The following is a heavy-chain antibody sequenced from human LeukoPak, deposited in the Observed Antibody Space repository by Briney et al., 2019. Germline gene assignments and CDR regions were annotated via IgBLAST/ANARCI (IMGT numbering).Heavy chain of an antibody. CDR1: GYTFTSYG. Sequence: ASVKVSCKASGYTFTSYGISWVRQAPGQGLEWMGWISTYNGNTNYAQKLQGRVTMTTDTSTSTAYMELRSLRSDDTAVYYCAYNAVAGTNWFDPWGQGTLVTVSS. CDR3: AYNAVAGTNWFDP. J-gene: IGHJ5*02. D-gene: IGHD6-19*01. CDR2: ISTYNGNT. V-gene: IGHV1-18*01.